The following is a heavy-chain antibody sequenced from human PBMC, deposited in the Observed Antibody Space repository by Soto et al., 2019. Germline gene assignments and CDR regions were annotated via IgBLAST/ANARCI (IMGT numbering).Heavy chain of an antibody. D-gene: IGHD3-22*01. J-gene: IGHJ4*02. CDR3: ARSGDSSACYYRDYYFDY. CDR1: GYTFTSYY. CDR2: INPSGGST. Sequence: ASVKVSCKASGYTFTSYYMHWVRQAPGQGLEWMGIINPSGGSTSYAQKFQGRVTMTRDTSTSTVYMELSSLRSEDTAVYYCARSGDSSACYYRDYYFDYWGQGTLVTVSS. V-gene: IGHV1-46*01.